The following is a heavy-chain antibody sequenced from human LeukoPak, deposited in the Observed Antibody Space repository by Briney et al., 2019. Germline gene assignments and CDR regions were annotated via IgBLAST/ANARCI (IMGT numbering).Heavy chain of an antibody. J-gene: IGHJ4*02. V-gene: IGHV3-23*01. Sequence: GGSLRLSCAASGFTFTSYAMSWVRQAPGKGLEWVSAITGSGGTAYYADFVKGRFTISRDNSKNTLYLQMNGLRAEDTAVYYCAKMQGYFDYWGQETLVTVSS. CDR3: AKMQGYFDY. CDR1: GFTFTSYA. CDR2: ITGSGGTA.